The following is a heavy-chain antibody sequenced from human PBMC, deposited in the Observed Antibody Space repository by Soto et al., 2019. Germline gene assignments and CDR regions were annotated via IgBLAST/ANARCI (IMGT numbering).Heavy chain of an antibody. CDR3: ARGRDGYNWRFDP. Sequence: PSETLSLTCTVSGGSISSGGYYWSWIRQHPGKGLEWIGYIYYSGSTYYNPSLKSRVTISVDTSKNQFSLKLSSVTAVDTAVYYCARGRDGYNWRFDPWGQGTLITVSS. D-gene: IGHD5-12*01. CDR1: GGSISSGGYY. J-gene: IGHJ5*02. V-gene: IGHV4-31*03. CDR2: IYYSGST.